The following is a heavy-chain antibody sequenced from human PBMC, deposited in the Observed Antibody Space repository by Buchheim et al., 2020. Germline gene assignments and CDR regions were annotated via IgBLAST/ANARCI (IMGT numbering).Heavy chain of an antibody. CDR2: MYYSGST. V-gene: IGHV4-39*01. J-gene: IGHJ4*01. CDR1: GGSIRTSSFY. D-gene: IGHD4-17*01. Sequence: QLFLQESGPGLVKPSETLSLTCSVSGGSIRTSSFYWGWVRQPPGEGLEWIGTMYYSGSTYYNPSLESRVTISGDTSKNQFSLKLRSVTAADTAVYYCASHDYGVGFDYWGHGNL. CDR3: ASHDYGVGFDY.